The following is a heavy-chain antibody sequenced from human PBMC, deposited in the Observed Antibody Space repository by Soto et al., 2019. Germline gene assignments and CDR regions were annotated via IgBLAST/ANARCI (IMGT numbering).Heavy chain of an antibody. V-gene: IGHV3-23*01. D-gene: IGHD2-2*01. CDR2: ISGSAGST. CDR3: ARDGGYCISTSCPRPFDY. J-gene: IGHJ4*02. CDR1: GFTFGSSA. Sequence: PGGSLRLSCAASGFTFGSSAMTWVRQAPGKGLEWVAAISGSAGSTYYADSVKGRFIISRDNSKNTLYLQMNSLRAEDTAVYYCARDGGYCISTSCPRPFDYWGQGTLVTVSS.